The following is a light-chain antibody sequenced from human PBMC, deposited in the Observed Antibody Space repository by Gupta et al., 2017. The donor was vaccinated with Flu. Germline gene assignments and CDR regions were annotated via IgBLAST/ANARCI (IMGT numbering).Light chain of an antibody. J-gene: IGKJ2*01. CDR2: GAS. Sequence: SPATLSVSPGERVILTCRDSDSISSNLEWYQRRPGQPPRLIIYGASYRAGEDPDGFSGGGDTKDFTRTSSIRQDEDCAVYDGQHYRHWDLFGQGTKLEIK. V-gene: IGKV3D-15*03. CDR3: QHYRHWDL. CDR1: DSISSN.